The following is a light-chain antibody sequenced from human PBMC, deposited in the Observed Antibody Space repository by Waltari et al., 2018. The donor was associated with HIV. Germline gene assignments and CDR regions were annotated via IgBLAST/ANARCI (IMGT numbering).Light chain of an antibody. Sequence: EVVLTQSPATLSLPPGETDTLSCRASQRVDSTFLSWYQQKPGQAPRLLIYGASTRVSGIPPRFSGSGSGTDFTLTISSLYPEDFAVYYCQQDYNLPGTFGQGTRVEIK. CDR3: QQDYNLPGT. CDR2: GAS. V-gene: IGKV3D-7*01. J-gene: IGKJ1*01. CDR1: QRVDSTF.